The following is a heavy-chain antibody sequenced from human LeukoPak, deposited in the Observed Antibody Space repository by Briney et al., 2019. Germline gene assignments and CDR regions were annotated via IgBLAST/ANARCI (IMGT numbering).Heavy chain of an antibody. CDR3: ARDTPSYSSSTSCYQGYYYYGMDV. V-gene: IGHV1-18*01. J-gene: IGHJ6*02. CDR1: GYTFTSYG. Sequence: GASVKVSCKASGYTFTSYGINWVRQATGQGLEWMGWISAYNGNTNYAQKLQGRVTMTTDTSTSTAYMELRSLRSDDTAVYYCARDTPSYSSSTSCYQGYYYYGMDVWGQGTTVTVSS. D-gene: IGHD2-2*01. CDR2: ISAYNGNT.